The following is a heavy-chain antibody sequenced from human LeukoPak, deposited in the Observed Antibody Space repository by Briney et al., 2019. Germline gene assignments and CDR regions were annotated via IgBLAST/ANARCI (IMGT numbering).Heavy chain of an antibody. D-gene: IGHD6-19*01. V-gene: IGHV3-33*01. CDR2: IWYDGSNK. CDR1: GFTFSSFG. J-gene: IGHJ4*02. Sequence: GGSLRLSCAASGFTFSSFGMHWVRQAPGKGLEWVAVIWYDGSNKYYADSVKGRFTISRDNSQNTVNLQMNSLRAEDTALYYCAGGQMFTSGGFDDWGQGTLVTVSS. CDR3: AGGQMFTSGGFDD.